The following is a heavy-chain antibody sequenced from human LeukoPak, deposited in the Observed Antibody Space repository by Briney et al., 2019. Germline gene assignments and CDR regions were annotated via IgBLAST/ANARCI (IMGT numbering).Heavy chain of an antibody. Sequence: SETLSLTCTVSGGSISSYYWSWIRQPPGKGLEWIGYIYYSGSTNYNPSLKSRVTISVDTSKNQFSLKLSSVTAADTAIYYCARVKYCSGGSCYGTYHFDYWGQGTLVTVSS. D-gene: IGHD2-15*01. CDR2: IYYSGST. CDR3: ARVKYCSGGSCYGTYHFDY. V-gene: IGHV4-59*01. J-gene: IGHJ4*02. CDR1: GGSISSYY.